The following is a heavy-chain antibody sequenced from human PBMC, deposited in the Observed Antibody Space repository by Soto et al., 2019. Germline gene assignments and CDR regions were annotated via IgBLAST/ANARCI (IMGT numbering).Heavy chain of an antibody. D-gene: IGHD1-26*01. V-gene: IGHV1-8*01. CDR1: GYTFTSYD. CDR2: MNPNSGNT. Sequence: ASVKVSCKASGYTFTSYDINWVRQATGQGLEWMGWMNPNSGNTGYAQKFQGRVTMTRNTSISTAYMELSSLRSEDTAVYYCARDLGGSYYAPVDYWGQGTLVTVSS. J-gene: IGHJ4*02. CDR3: ARDLGGSYYAPVDY.